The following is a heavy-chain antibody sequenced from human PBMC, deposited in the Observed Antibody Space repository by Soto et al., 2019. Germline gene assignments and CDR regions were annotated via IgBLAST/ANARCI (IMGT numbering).Heavy chain of an antibody. D-gene: IGHD4-17*01. Sequence: QITLKESGPPLVRPAQTLTLTCGFSGFSLYSYGMGVAWIRQPPGKALEWLALIYWEDDKRYSPSLKDRLAISKDTSSNQVVLTITNMDPGDTATYFCAHAVDYDLLTFDHWGPGTLVTVSS. CDR3: AHAVDYDLLTFDH. V-gene: IGHV2-5*02. CDR1: GFSLYSYGMG. J-gene: IGHJ4*02. CDR2: IYWEDDK.